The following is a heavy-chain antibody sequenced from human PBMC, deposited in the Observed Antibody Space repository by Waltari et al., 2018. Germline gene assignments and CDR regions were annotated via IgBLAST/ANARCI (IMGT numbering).Heavy chain of an antibody. J-gene: IGHJ4*02. Sequence: EVQLVESGGGLVQPGGSLRLSCAASGFTFSSYSMNWVRQAPGKGREWVSYISGSRSTRDYADSVKGRFTISRDNAKNSLYLQMNSLRAEDTAVYYCALANWGSPIDYWGQGTLVTVSS. D-gene: IGHD7-27*01. CDR3: ALANWGSPIDY. CDR1: GFTFSSYS. V-gene: IGHV3-48*01. CDR2: ISGSRSTR.